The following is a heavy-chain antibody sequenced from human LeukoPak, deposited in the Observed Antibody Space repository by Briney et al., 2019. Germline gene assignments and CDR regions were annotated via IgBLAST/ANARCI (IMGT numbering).Heavy chain of an antibody. V-gene: IGHV4-39*01. CDR1: GGSISSSSYY. D-gene: IGHD5-12*01. J-gene: IGHJ4*02. Sequence: SGTLSLTCTVSGGSISSSSYYWGWIRQPPGKGLEWIGSIYYSGSTYYNPSLKSRVTISVDTSKNQFSLKLSSVTAADTAVYYCARRRGYSGYLFDYWGQGTLVTVSS. CDR3: ARRRGYSGYLFDY. CDR2: IYYSGST.